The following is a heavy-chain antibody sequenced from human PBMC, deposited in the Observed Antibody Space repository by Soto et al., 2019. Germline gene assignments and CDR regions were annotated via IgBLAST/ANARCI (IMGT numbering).Heavy chain of an antibody. J-gene: IGHJ4*02. V-gene: IGHV3-23*01. CDR2: ISGSSDST. D-gene: IGHD3-9*01. Sequence: WGSLRLSCAASGFTFSSYAMSWVLQAPGKGPEWVSVISGSSDSTDATYYADSVKGRFNISRDNSKKTLYLEMNSLRAEDTAVYYCAKGRYDILTGFDYWGQGT. CDR1: GFTFSSYA. CDR3: AKGRYDILTGFDY.